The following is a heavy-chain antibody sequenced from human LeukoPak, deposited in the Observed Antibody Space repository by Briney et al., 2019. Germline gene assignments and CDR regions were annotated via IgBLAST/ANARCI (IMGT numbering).Heavy chain of an antibody. V-gene: IGHV3-53*01. CDR3: ARGSYYYGSGTIRGAFDI. CDR2: IYSGGST. CDR1: GFTVSSNY. D-gene: IGHD3-10*01. J-gene: IGHJ3*02. Sequence: GSLRLSCAASGFTVSSNYMSWVRQAPGKGLEWVSVIYSGGSTYYADSVKGRFTISRDNSKNTLYLQMNSLRAEDTAVYYCARGSYYYGSGTIRGAFDIWGQGTMVTVSS.